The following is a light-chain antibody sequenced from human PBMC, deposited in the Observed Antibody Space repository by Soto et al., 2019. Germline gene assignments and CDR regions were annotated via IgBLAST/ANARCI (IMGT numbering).Light chain of an antibody. CDR3: CSYAGGDLFEVI. V-gene: IGLV2-11*01. CDR2: DVT. J-gene: IGLJ7*01. CDR1: SNDVDDYNF. Sequence: QSVLTQPRSVSGSPGQSVTISCTGTSNDVDDYNFVSWYQQHPGTAPKLMIYDVTKRPSGVPARFSGSRSGNTASLTISGLQIEDEAHYYCCSYAGGDLFEVIFGGGTQLTVL.